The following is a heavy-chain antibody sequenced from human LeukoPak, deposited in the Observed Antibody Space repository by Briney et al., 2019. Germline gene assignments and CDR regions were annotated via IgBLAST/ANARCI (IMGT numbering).Heavy chain of an antibody. Sequence: GGSLRLSCAASGFTFSSYTMNWVRQAPGEGLEWVSYISSSSNTIYYADSVKGRFTISRDNAKNSLYLQMNSLRAEDTAVYYCARWALYYNYYMDVWGKGTTVTVSS. CDR2: ISSSSNTI. CDR1: GFTFSSYT. D-gene: IGHD3-10*01. CDR3: ARWALYYNYYMDV. V-gene: IGHV3-48*01. J-gene: IGHJ6*03.